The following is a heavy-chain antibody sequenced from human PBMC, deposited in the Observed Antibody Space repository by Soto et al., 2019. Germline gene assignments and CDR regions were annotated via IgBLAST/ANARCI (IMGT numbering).Heavy chain of an antibody. J-gene: IGHJ4*02. D-gene: IGHD2-21*02. V-gene: IGHV3-15*01. CDR3: TTDLESDSFDY. CDR2: IKSKTDGGTT. CDR1: GFTFSNAW. Sequence: GGFLRLSCAASGFTFSNAWMSWVRQAPGKGLEWVGRIKSKTDGGTTDYAAPVKGRFTISRDDSKNTLYLQMNSLKTEDTAVYYCTTDLESDSFDYWGQGTLVTVSS.